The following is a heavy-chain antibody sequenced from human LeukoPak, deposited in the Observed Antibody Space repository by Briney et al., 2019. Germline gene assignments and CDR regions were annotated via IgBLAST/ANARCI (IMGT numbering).Heavy chain of an antibody. V-gene: IGHV3-23*01. CDR3: AKDCSIVVGTAIADY. CDR1: GFTFSSYA. D-gene: IGHD2-21*02. Sequence: GGSLRLSCAVSGFTFSSYAMSCVRQAPGKGLEWVSGITGSGSSTYYADSVRGRFTISRDDSKNTLYLQMNSLRAEDTAVYYCAKDCSIVVGTAIADYWGQGTLVTVSS. J-gene: IGHJ4*02. CDR2: ITGSGSST.